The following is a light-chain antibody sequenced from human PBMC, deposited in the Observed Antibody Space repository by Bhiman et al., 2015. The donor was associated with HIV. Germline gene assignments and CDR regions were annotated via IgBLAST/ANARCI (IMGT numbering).Light chain of an antibody. CDR1: SSDVGGYTY. Sequence: QSALTQPASVSGSPGQSITISCTGTSSDVGGYTYVSWYQQHPGKAPKLMIYDVTKRPSGVPDRFSGSKSGNSASLTISGLQTEDEADYYCCSYAVRNTYVFGLGTKVTVL. V-gene: IGLV2-11*01. J-gene: IGLJ1*01. CDR3: CSYAVRNTYV. CDR2: DVT.